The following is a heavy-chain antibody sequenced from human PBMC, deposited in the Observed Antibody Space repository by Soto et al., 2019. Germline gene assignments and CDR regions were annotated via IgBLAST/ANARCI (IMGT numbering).Heavy chain of an antibody. CDR1: GFTFRSYS. CDR3: AREGWPLLQTGMDV. CDR2: ISSSNRTI. Sequence: GGSLRLSCAASGFTFRSYSMNWFRQAPGKGLEWVSYISSSNRTINYADSVKGRFIISRDNAKNSLYLQMHSLRDEDTAVYYCAREGWPLLQTGMDVWGQGPTVTVSS. V-gene: IGHV3-48*02. J-gene: IGHJ6*02. D-gene: IGHD2-15*01.